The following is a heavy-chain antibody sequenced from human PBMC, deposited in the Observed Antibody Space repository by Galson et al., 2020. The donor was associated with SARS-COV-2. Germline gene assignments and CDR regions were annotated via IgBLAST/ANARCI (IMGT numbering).Heavy chain of an antibody. Sequence: SETLSLTCAVSGASISGTSYYWSCIRQPAGKGLEWIGRIHSSGSTNYNPSLKSRVTISIDTSKHQFSLRLSSVTAADPAIYYCASGPVAGCGEWGQGTLVTVSS. CDR3: ASGPVAGCGE. J-gene: IGHJ4*02. V-gene: IGHV4-61*02. CDR2: IHSSGST. CDR1: GASISGTSYY. D-gene: IGHD6-19*01.